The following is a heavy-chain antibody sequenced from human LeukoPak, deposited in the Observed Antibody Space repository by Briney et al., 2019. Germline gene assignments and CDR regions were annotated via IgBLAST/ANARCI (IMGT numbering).Heavy chain of an antibody. CDR2: IYYSGST. D-gene: IGHD4-17*01. V-gene: IGHV4-59*01. CDR1: GGSISSYY. Sequence: SETLSLTCTVSGGSISSYYWSWIRQPPGKGLEWIGYIYYSGSTNYNPSLKSRVTISVDTSKNQFSLKLSSVTAAETAVYYCATVTSHYYFDYWGQGTLVTVSS. CDR3: ATVTSHYYFDY. J-gene: IGHJ4*02.